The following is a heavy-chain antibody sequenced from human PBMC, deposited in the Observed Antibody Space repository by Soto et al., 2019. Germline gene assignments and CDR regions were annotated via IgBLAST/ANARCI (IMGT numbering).Heavy chain of an antibody. CDR1: GFTFSSYG. V-gene: IGHV3-30*18. CDR3: AKDPFSSGTQTNCFDY. Sequence: GGSLRLSCAASGFTFSSYGMHWVRQAPGKGLEWAAVISYDGSNKYYADSVKGRFTISRDNSKNTLYLQMNSLRAEDTAVYYCAKDPFSSGTQTNCFDYWGQGTLVTVSS. D-gene: IGHD1-1*01. CDR2: ISYDGSNK. J-gene: IGHJ4*02.